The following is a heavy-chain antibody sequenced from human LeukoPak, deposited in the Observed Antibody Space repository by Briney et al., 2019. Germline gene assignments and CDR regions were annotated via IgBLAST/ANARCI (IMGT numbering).Heavy chain of an antibody. D-gene: IGHD3-22*01. CDR1: GGTFSSYA. CDR3: ASPASYYYDSSGSEYFDY. V-gene: IGHV1-69*13. J-gene: IGHJ4*02. CDR2: IIPIFGTA. Sequence: SSVKVSCKASGGTFSSYAISWVQQAPGQGLKWMEGIIPIFGTANYAQNVQGRVTITADESTSTAYMELSSLRSEDTAVFYCASPASYYYDSSGSEYFDYWGQGTLITVSS.